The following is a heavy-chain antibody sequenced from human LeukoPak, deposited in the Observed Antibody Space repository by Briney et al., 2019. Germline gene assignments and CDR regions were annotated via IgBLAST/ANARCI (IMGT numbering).Heavy chain of an antibody. J-gene: IGHJ4*02. Sequence: GGSLMLSCAASGFTFSNYAMSWVRQAPERGLEWVSTISSRGDSTYDADSVKGRFTISRDNSKNSLYLQMNNVRVEDTAVYYCARAGLRGFGYWGQGTLVTVSS. CDR2: ISSRGDST. D-gene: IGHD4-17*01. CDR1: GFTFSNYA. V-gene: IGHV3-23*01. CDR3: ARAGLRGFGY.